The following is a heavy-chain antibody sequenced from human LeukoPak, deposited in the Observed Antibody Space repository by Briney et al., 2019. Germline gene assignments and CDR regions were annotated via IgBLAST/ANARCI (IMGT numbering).Heavy chain of an antibody. D-gene: IGHD2-2*01. J-gene: IGHJ5*02. Sequence: PSETLSLTCAVSGGSISSGGYSWSWIRQPPGKGLEWIGYIYHSGSTYYNPSLKSRVTISVDTSKNQFSLKLSSVTAADTAVYYCARVVVVPAAYNWFDPWGQGTLVTVSS. CDR1: GGSISSGGYS. CDR3: ARVVVVPAAYNWFDP. CDR2: IYHSGST. V-gene: IGHV4-30-2*01.